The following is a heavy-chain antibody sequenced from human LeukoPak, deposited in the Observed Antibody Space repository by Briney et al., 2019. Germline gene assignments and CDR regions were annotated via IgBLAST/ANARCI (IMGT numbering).Heavy chain of an antibody. J-gene: IGHJ4*02. CDR1: GYTFTGYY. D-gene: IGHD6-19*01. CDR3: ARVTGGSGWYPVKSFDY. Sequence: ASVKVSCKASGYTFTGYYMHWVRQAPGQGLEWMGWINPNSGGTNYAQKFQGRVTMTRDTSISTAYMELSRLRSDDTAVYYCARVTGGSGWYPVKSFDYWGQGTLVTVSS. V-gene: IGHV1-2*02. CDR2: INPNSGGT.